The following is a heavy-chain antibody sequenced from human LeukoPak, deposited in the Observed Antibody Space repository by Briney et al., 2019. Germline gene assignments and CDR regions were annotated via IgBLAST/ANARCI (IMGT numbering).Heavy chain of an antibody. V-gene: IGHV3-30*18. Sequence: GGSLRLSCAASGVTFSSYGMHWVRQAPGKGLEWVAVISYDGSNKYYADSVKGRFTISRDNSKTTLYLQMNSLRAEDTAVYYCAKGAEMATISEIDYWGQGTLVTVSS. CDR3: AKGAEMATISEIDY. D-gene: IGHD5-24*01. J-gene: IGHJ4*02. CDR1: GVTFSSYG. CDR2: ISYDGSNK.